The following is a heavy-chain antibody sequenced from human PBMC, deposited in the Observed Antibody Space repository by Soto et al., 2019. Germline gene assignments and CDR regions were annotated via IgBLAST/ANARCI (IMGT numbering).Heavy chain of an antibody. Sequence: GESLKISCKGSGYSFTSYWIGWVRQMPGKGLEWMGIIYPGDSDTRYSPSFQGQVTISADKSISTAYLQWSSLKASDTAMYYCAIGVLSSSIGPHGAFDIWGKGTMVTVSS. CDR3: AIGVLSSSIGPHGAFDI. CDR2: IYPGDSDT. CDR1: GYSFTSYW. D-gene: IGHD3-3*02. V-gene: IGHV5-51*01. J-gene: IGHJ3*02.